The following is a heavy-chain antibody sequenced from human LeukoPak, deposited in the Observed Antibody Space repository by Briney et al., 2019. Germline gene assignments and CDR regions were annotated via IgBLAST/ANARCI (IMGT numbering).Heavy chain of an antibody. CDR3: ARDRTIFGVVTFDY. V-gene: IGHV3-7*01. CDR1: GFTFRSYS. J-gene: IGHJ4*02. CDR2: IKQDGSEK. D-gene: IGHD3-3*01. Sequence: GGSLRLSCAASGFTFRSYSMTWVRQAPGKGLEWVANIKQDGSEKYYVDSVKGRFTISRDNAKNSLYLQMNSLRAEDTAVYYCARDRTIFGVVTFDYWGQGTLVTVSS.